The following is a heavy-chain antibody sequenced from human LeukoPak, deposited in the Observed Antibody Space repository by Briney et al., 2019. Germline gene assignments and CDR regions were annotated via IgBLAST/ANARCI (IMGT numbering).Heavy chain of an antibody. J-gene: IGHJ4*02. Sequence: SETLSLTCTVSGGSISSSRYSWGWIRQPPGKGLEWIGSIYYSGSTNYNPSLKSRVTISVDTSKNQFSLKLSSVTAADTAVYYCARNTQDGYNSYYFDYWGQGTLVTVSS. D-gene: IGHD5-24*01. CDR1: GGSISSSRYS. CDR3: ARNTQDGYNSYYFDY. CDR2: IYYSGST. V-gene: IGHV4-39*07.